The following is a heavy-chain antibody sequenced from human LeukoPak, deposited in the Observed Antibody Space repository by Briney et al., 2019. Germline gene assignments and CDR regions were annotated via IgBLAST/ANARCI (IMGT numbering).Heavy chain of an antibody. V-gene: IGHV4-4*07. CDR2: IYTSGST. CDR3: AGVKWEYLGAFDI. D-gene: IGHD1-26*01. Sequence: SETLSLTCTVSGGSISSYYGSWIRQPAGKGLEWIGRIYTSGSTNYNPSLKSRVTMSVDTSKNQFSLKLSSVTAADTAVYYCAGVKWEYLGAFDIWGQGTMVTVSS. J-gene: IGHJ3*02. CDR1: GGSISSYY.